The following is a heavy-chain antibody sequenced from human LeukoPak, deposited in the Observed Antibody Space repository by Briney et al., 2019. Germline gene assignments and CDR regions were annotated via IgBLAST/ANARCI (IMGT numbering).Heavy chain of an antibody. CDR1: GGSISSSSYY. D-gene: IGHD5-24*01. CDR2: IYYSGST. CDR3: ARQKGDGYNLRVDY. Sequence: SETLSLTCTVSGGSISSSSYYWGWIRQPPGKGLEWIGSIYYSGSTYYNPSLKSRVTISVDTSKNQFSLKLSSVTAADTAVYYCARQKGDGYNLRVDYWGQGTLVTVSS. V-gene: IGHV4-39*01. J-gene: IGHJ4*02.